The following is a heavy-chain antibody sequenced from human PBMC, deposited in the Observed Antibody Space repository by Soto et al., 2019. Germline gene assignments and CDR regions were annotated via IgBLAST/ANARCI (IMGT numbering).Heavy chain of an antibody. CDR3: AMGRPGDYRNYYFDY. Sequence: PGGSLRLSCAASGFTFSSYAMSWVRQAPGKGLEWVSAISGSGGSTYYADSVKGRFTISRDNSKNTLYLQMNSLRAEDTAVYYCAMGRPGDYRNYYFDYWGQGTLVTVP. D-gene: IGHD4-4*01. CDR1: GFTFSSYA. V-gene: IGHV3-23*01. J-gene: IGHJ4*02. CDR2: ISGSGGST.